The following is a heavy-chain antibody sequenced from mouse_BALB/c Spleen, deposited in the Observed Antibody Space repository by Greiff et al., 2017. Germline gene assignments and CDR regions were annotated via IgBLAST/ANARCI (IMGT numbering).Heavy chain of an antibody. CDR3: ARRATVVDYYAMDY. D-gene: IGHD1-1*01. J-gene: IGHJ4*01. CDR2: ISYSGST. Sequence: EVKLEESGPGLVKPSQSLSLTCTVTGYSITSDYAWNWIRQFPGNKLEWMGYISYSGSTSYNPSLKSRISITRDTSKNQFFLQLNSVTTEDTATYYCARRATVVDYYAMDYWGQGTSVTVSS. V-gene: IGHV3-2*02. CDR1: GYSITSDYA.